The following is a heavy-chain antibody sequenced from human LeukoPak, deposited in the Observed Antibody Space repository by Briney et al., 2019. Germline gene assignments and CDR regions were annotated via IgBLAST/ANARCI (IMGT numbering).Heavy chain of an antibody. V-gene: IGHV1-69*05. J-gene: IGHJ5*02. CDR1: GGTFSRYA. CDR2: IIPIFGTA. Sequence: ASVKVSCKASGGTFSRYAISWVRQAPGQWLEWMGRIIPIFGTANYAQKFQGRVTITTDESTSTAYMELSSLRSEDTAVYYCARDSGSSWSEVDPWGQGTLVTVSS. CDR3: ARDSGSSWSEVDP. D-gene: IGHD6-13*01.